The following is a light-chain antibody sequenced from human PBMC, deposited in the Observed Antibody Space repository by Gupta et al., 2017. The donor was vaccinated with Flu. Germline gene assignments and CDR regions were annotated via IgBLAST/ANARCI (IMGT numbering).Light chain of an antibody. CDR1: QSVSSN. J-gene: IGKJ1*01. V-gene: IGKV3-15*01. Sequence: EIGMTQSPATLSVSPGERATLTCRASQSVSSNLAWYQQKPGQAPRLLIYGASTRATGIPGRFSGSGSGTEFTLTISSLQSEDFAVYYCQQYNKWPPWTFGQGTKVEIK. CDR3: QQYNKWPPWT. CDR2: GAS.